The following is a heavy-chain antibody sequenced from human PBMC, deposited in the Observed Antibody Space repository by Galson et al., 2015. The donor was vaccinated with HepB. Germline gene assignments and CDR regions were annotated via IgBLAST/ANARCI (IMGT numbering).Heavy chain of an antibody. CDR2: IWYDGSNK. CDR1: RFTFRNYG. J-gene: IGHJ4*02. D-gene: IGHD3-10*01. V-gene: IGHV3-33*08. CDR3: ARSASDYGSGSYWFYLDY. Sequence: SLRLSCAASRFTFRNYGMHWVRQAPGKGLEWVAAIWYDGSNKYHADSLKGRFTISRDNSQNTLYLQMNSLRDEDTAVYYCARSASDYGSGSYWFYLDYWGQGTLVTVSS.